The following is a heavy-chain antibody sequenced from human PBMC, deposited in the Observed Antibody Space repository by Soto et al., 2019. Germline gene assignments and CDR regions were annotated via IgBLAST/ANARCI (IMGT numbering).Heavy chain of an antibody. CDR1: GFTFSSYA. CDR2: ISYDGSNK. CDR3: ARVEGDYYYYGMDV. Sequence: GGSLRLSCAASGFTFSSYAMHWVRQAPGKGLEWVAVISYDGSNKYYADSVKGRFTISRDNSKNTLYLQMNSLRAEDTAVYYCARVEGDYYYYGMDVWGQGTTVTVSS. J-gene: IGHJ6*02. V-gene: IGHV3-30-3*01.